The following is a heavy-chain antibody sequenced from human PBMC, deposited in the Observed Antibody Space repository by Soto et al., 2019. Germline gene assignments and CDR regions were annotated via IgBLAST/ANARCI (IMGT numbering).Heavy chain of an antibody. D-gene: IGHD6-6*01. V-gene: IGHV3-30*18. CDR2: ISYDGSNK. J-gene: IGHJ4*02. Sequence: QVQLVESGGGVVQSGRSLRLSCAASGFTFSSYGMHWVRQAPGKGLEWVAVISYDGSNKYYADSVKGRFTISRDNSKNTLYLQMNSLRAEDTAVYYCAKDMWQLVLIDYWGQGTLVTVSS. CDR3: AKDMWQLVLIDY. CDR1: GFTFSSYG.